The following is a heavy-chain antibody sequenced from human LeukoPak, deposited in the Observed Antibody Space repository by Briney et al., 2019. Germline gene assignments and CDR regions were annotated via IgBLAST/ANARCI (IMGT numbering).Heavy chain of an antibody. CDR2: INPNRDGT. V-gene: IGHV1-2*02. J-gene: IGHJ6*03. Sequence: ASVKVSCKASGYTFTGYYMHWVRQAPGQGLEWMGWINPNRDGTNYAQKFQGRVTMTRDTSISTAYMELSRLRSDDTAVYYCARGGNSSSWFYYYYYYMDVWGKGTTATISS. CDR1: GYTFTGYY. D-gene: IGHD6-13*01. CDR3: ARGGNSSSWFYYYYYYMDV.